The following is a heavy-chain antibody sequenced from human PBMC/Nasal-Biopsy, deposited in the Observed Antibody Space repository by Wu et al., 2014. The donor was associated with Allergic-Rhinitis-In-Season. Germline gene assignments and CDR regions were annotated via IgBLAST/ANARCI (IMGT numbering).Heavy chain of an antibody. J-gene: IGHJ4*02. CDR3: AREAAGSTSDFWSGYYRTSFRGRRSIPDFDY. Sequence: LRLSCAASGFTFSSYSMYWVRQAPGKGLEWVSYISSSCSTIYYADSVKGRFTISRDNAKNSLYLQMSSLRAEDTAVYYCAREAAGSTSDFWSGYYRTSFRGRRSIPDFDYWGQGTLVTVSS. D-gene: IGHD3-3*01. CDR1: GFTFSSYS. CDR2: ISSSCSTI. V-gene: IGHV3-48*04.